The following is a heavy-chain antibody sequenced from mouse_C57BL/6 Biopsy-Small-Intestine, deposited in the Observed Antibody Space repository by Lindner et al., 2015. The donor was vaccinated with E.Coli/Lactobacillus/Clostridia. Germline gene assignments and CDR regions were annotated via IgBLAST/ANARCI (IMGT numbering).Heavy chain of an antibody. V-gene: IGHV1-39*01. D-gene: IGHD1-1*01. Sequence: VQLQESGPELVKPGASVKISCKASGYSFTDYNMNWVKQSNGKSLEWIGVINPNYGTTSYNQKFKGKATLTVDQSSSTAYMQLNGLTSEDSAVYYCARAFYGSSYWYFDVWGTGTTVTVSS. CDR2: INPNYGTT. J-gene: IGHJ1*03. CDR3: ARAFYGSSYWYFDV. CDR1: GYSFTDYN.